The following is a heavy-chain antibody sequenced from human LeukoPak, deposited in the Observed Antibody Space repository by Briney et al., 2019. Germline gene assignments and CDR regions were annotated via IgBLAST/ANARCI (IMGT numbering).Heavy chain of an antibody. CDR1: GGSISSGGYY. V-gene: IGHV4-30-4*08. Sequence: SEILSLTCTVSGGSISSGGYYWSWIRQHPGKGLEWIGYIYYSGSTYYNPSLKSRVTISVDTSKNQFSLKLSSVTAADTAVYYCARARKGLFDYWGQGTLVTVSS. J-gene: IGHJ4*02. CDR2: IYYSGST. CDR3: ARARKGLFDY.